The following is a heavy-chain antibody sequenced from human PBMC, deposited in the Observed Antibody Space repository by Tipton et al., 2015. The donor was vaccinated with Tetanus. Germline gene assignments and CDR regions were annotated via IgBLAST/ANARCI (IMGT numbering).Heavy chain of an antibody. CDR1: SGSISSSSYY. D-gene: IGHD3-10*01. CDR3: ARHRSSGWDFTR. V-gene: IGHV4-39*01. Sequence: TLSLTCTVSSGSISSSSYYWGWIRQPPGKGLEWIGSIYYSGSTYYNPSLKSRVTISVGTSENQFSLRLSSVTAADTAVYYCARHRSSGWDFTRWGQGTLVTVFS. CDR2: IYYSGST. J-gene: IGHJ1*01.